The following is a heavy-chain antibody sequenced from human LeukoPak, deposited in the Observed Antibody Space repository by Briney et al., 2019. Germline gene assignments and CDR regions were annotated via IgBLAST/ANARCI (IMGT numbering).Heavy chain of an antibody. CDR2: INLSGGST. V-gene: IGHV1-46*01. Sequence: ASVKVSCKASGYTFTNYFMHWVRQAPGQGLEWMGMINLSGGSTSYAQKFQGRVTMTRDTSISTAYMELSRLRSDDTAVYYCARWSSVTSFDYWGQGTLVTVSS. CDR3: ARWSSVTSFDY. D-gene: IGHD4-17*01. J-gene: IGHJ4*02. CDR1: GYTFTNYF.